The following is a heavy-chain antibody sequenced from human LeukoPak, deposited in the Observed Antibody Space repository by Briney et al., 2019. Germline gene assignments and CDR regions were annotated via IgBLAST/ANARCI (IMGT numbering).Heavy chain of an antibody. V-gene: IGHV1-2*02. CDR2: INPNSGGT. D-gene: IGHD5-24*01. CDR1: GYTFTGYY. J-gene: IGHJ5*02. CDR3: ARGGPRRDGYRGWFDP. Sequence: ASVKVSCKASGYTFTGYYMHWVRQAPGQGLEWMGWINPNSGGTNYAQKFQSRVTMTRDTSISTAYMELSRLRSDDTAVYYCARGGPRRDGYRGWFDPWGQGTLVTVSS.